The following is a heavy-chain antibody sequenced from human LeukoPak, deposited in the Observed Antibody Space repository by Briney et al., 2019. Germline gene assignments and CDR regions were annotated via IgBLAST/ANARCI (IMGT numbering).Heavy chain of an antibody. D-gene: IGHD2-15*01. Sequence: ASVKVSCKASGYTFTSYDINWVRRAPGQGLEWMGWMNPNSGNTGYAQKFQGRVTMTRNTAMSTAYMELSSLRFEDTAVYYCATGVAVVASTDSWGQGTLDTVSS. CDR2: MNPNSGNT. J-gene: IGHJ5*01. CDR1: GYTFTSYD. V-gene: IGHV1-8*01. CDR3: ATGVAVVASTDS.